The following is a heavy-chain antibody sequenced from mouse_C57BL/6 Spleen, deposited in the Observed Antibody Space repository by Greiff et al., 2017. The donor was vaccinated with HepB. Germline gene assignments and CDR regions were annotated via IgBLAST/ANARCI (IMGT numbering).Heavy chain of an antibody. Sequence: VQLKESGPELVKPGASVKMSCKASGYTFTDYNMHWVKQSHGKSLEWIGYINPNNGGTSYNQKFKGKATLTVNKSSSTAYMELRSLTSEDSAVYYCARLIYYYGSSYGYFDVWGTGTTVTVSS. V-gene: IGHV1-22*01. J-gene: IGHJ1*03. CDR2: INPNNGGT. D-gene: IGHD1-1*01. CDR3: ARLIYYYGSSYGYFDV. CDR1: GYTFTDYN.